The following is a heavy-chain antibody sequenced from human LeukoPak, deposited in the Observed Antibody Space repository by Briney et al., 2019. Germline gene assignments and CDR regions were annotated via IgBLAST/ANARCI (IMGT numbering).Heavy chain of an antibody. V-gene: IGHV7-4-1*02. D-gene: IGHD5-12*01. J-gene: IGHJ3*02. Sequence: ASVKVSCKASGYTFTSYAMNWVRQAPGQGLEWMGWINTNTGNPTYAQGFTGRFVFSLDTSVSTAYLQISSLKAEDTAVYYCARVGVNSGYDYVDVFDIWGQGTMVTVSS. CDR3: ARVGVNSGYDYVDVFDI. CDR1: GYTFTSYA. CDR2: INTNTGNP.